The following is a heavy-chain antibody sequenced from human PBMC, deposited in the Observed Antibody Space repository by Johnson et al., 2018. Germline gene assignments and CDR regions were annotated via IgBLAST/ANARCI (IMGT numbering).Heavy chain of an antibody. Sequence: VQLVESGGGLVKPGGSLRLSCAASGFTLDGYWMHWVRQAPGKGLVWVSRIKSDGSSTAYADSVKGRFTISRDNAKNTLYLQMNSLGAEDTAVYYCAREGGGSSPWGTFDIWGQGTMVTVSS. D-gene: IGHD1-26*01. CDR1: GFTLDGYW. J-gene: IGHJ3*02. CDR2: IKSDGSST. CDR3: AREGGGSSPWGTFDI. V-gene: IGHV3-74*01.